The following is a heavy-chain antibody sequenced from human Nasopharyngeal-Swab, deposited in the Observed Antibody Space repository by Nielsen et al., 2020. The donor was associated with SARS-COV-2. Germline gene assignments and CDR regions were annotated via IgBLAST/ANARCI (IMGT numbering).Heavy chain of an antibody. Sequence: GGSLRLSCSAAGFSISSYTMHWVRPAPGRGLEWVSAISGSGGSTYYADSVKGRFTISRDNSKNTLDLQMNSLRAEDTAVYYCAKDGGIAVAGWFDPWGQGTLVTVSS. CDR3: AKDGGIAVAGWFDP. CDR1: GFSISSYT. V-gene: IGHV3-23*01. J-gene: IGHJ5*02. CDR2: ISGSGGST. D-gene: IGHD6-19*01.